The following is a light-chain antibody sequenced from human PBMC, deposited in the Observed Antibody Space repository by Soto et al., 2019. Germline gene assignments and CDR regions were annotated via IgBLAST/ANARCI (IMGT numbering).Light chain of an antibody. CDR1: HSISVS. Sequence: IHMTQSPATLSASVGDTVTLTCRASHSISVSLAWYQQKPGKAPNLLIYDASTLQGGVPSRFSGSGSGTECTLTISSLQPDDFATYYCQQYNTFSRTFGQGTKVDIK. CDR2: DAS. V-gene: IGKV1-5*01. J-gene: IGKJ1*01. CDR3: QQYNTFSRT.